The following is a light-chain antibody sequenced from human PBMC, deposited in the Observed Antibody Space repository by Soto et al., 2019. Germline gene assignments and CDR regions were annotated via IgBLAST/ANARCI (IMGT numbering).Light chain of an antibody. CDR1: QSVSSNN. Sequence: EIVLTQSPDTLSLSPGERATLSCRASQSVSSNNVVWYQQKVGQAPRLLIYGASSRSPGIPDRFSGSGSGTDFTLSISRLDTEDFAVYYCQQYGNSLWTSGQGTKVEIK. V-gene: IGKV3-20*01. CDR3: QQYGNSLWT. CDR2: GAS. J-gene: IGKJ1*01.